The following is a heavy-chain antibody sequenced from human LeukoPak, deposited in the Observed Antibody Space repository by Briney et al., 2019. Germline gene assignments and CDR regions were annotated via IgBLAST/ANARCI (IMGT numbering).Heavy chain of an antibody. CDR1: GGSISSGGYY. J-gene: IGHJ4*02. CDR2: IYHSRST. CDR3: ARASSPRGYSGYDFWVGQIPYYFDY. D-gene: IGHD5-12*01. Sequence: SETLSLTCTVSGGSISSGGYYWSWIRQHPGKGLEWIGYIYHSRSTYYNPSLKSRVTISVDRSKNQFSLKLSSVTAADTAVYYCARASSPRGYSGYDFWVGQIPYYFDYWGQGTLVTVSS. V-gene: IGHV4-30-2*01.